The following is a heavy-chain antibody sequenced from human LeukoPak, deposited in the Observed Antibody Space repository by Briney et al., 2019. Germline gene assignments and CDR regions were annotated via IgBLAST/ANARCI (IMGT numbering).Heavy chain of an antibody. J-gene: IGHJ3*02. CDR3: ARSRGHGYNLGFDI. D-gene: IGHD5-24*01. V-gene: IGHV5-51*01. Sequence: GESLKISCKGSGFNFTAYWIAWVRQMPGKGLEWMGISHPINSDTKYSPSFQGQVTISADKSTSTAYLQWSSLKASDTAMYYCARSRGHGYNLGFDIWGQGTMVTVSS. CDR1: GFNFTAYW. CDR2: SHPINSDT.